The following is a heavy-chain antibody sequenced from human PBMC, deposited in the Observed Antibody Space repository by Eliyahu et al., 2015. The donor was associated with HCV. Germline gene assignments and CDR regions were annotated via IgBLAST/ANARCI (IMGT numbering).Heavy chain of an antibody. CDR2: IYTSGXT. V-gene: IGHV4-61*02. J-gene: IGHJ2*01. Sequence: QVQLQESGPGLVKPSQTLSLTCXVSGXXISSGNYYXYWIRQPAGKGLEWIGRIYTSGXTNYNPSLKSRVTISVDTSKNQFSLKLSSVTAADTAVYYCARYFQGYSSGWHWYFDFWGRGTLVTVSS. D-gene: IGHD6-19*01. CDR3: ARYFQGYSSGWHWYFDF. CDR1: GXXISSGNYY.